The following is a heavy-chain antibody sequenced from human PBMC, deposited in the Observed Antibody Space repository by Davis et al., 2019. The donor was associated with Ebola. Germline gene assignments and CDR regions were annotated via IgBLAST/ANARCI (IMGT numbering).Heavy chain of an antibody. Sequence: PGGSLRLSCKGSGYSFTSYWIGWVRQMPGKGLEWLGIVYPGDSDTRYSPSFHGQVTSSAYKSISTAYLQWSSLKASDTAIYYCARGTNGYNPGGYFDSWGQGTLVTVSS. CDR2: VYPGDSDT. V-gene: IGHV5-51*01. J-gene: IGHJ4*02. D-gene: IGHD5-24*01. CDR1: GYSFTSYW. CDR3: ARGTNGYNPGGYFDS.